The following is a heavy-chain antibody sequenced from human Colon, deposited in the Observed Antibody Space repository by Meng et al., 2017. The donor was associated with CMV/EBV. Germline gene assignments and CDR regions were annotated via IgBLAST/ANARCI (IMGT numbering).Heavy chain of an antibody. CDR2: IYYTGST. CDR1: GCSISSSSYS. Sequence: CTGSGCSISSSSYSWGWLRQPPGKGLEWIGNIYYTGSTYSTPSLKSRVTMSVDKSKNQFSLKLSSMTAADTAVYYCARRRIVGASFDYWGQGTLVTVSS. D-gene: IGHD1-26*01. J-gene: IGHJ4*02. CDR3: ARRRIVGASFDY. V-gene: IGHV4-39*01.